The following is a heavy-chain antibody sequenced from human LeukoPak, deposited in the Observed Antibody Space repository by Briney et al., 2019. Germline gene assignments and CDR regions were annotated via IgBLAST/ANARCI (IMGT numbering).Heavy chain of an antibody. D-gene: IGHD1-26*01. CDR1: GFTFSNYA. V-gene: IGHV3-23*01. CDR2: TSGSGVST. J-gene: IGHJ4*02. CDR3: AKDRGGIVGDTYFDY. Sequence: GGSLRLSCAASGFTFSNYAMSWVRQAPGKGLGWVSATSGSGVSTYYADSVKGRFTISRDNSKNSLYLQMNSLRAEDTAVYYCAKDRGGIVGDTYFDYWGQGTLVTVSS.